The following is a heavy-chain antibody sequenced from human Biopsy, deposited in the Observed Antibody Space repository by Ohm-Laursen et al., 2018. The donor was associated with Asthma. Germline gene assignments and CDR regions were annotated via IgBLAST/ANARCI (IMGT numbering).Heavy chain of an antibody. V-gene: IGHV1-18*04. CDR2: ISSYNGNT. D-gene: IGHD1-26*01. CDR3: ARDGPVGGPLDF. J-gene: IGHJ4*02. CDR1: GYTFTSYG. Sequence: SSLKVSCKVSGYTFTSYGISWVRQAPGQGLGRMGWISSYNGNTNYAQKLQGRVTITTDTSTSTAYMELRSLRSDDAAVYACARDGPVGGPLDFWGQGTLVTVSS.